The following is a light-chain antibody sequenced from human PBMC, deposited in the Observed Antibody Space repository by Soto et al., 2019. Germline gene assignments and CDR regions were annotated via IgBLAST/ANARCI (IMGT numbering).Light chain of an antibody. Sequence: QSALTQPASVSGSPGQSVAISCTGTSSDVAAYNFVSWYQQHPGKAPKLMVFDFSNRPSGVSDRFSGSKSGNTASLTISGLQAEDEADDYCSSYTSGGNYVFGTGNKVTVL. CDR3: SSYTSGGNYV. CDR2: DFS. J-gene: IGLJ1*01. V-gene: IGLV2-14*01. CDR1: SSDVAAYNF.